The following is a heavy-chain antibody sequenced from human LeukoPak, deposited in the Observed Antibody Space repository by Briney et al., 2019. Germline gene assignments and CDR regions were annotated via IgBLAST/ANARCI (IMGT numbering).Heavy chain of an antibody. CDR2: INHSGST. CDR3: ASGGSGSYYSFDY. Sequence: SETLSLTCAVYRGSFSGYYWSWMRQPPGKGLEWIGEINHSGSTNYNPSLKSRVTISVDTSKNQFSLKLSSVTAADTAVYYCASGGSGSYYSFDYWGQGTLVTVSS. V-gene: IGHV4-34*01. CDR1: RGSFSGYY. D-gene: IGHD3-10*01. J-gene: IGHJ4*02.